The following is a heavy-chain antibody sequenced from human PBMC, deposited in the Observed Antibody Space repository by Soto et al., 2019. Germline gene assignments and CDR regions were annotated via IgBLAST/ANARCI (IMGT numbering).Heavy chain of an antibody. CDR3: ARADYYDSSGFYYDC. Sequence: QVQLVQSGAEVKKPGASVKVSCKASGYIFTNHYIHLVRQAPGQGLEWMGIINPSGGSTNYLQKFQGRITMTRDTSTSTVYMELSSLRSDDTAVYFCARADYYDSSGFYYDCWGQGSLVTVSS. D-gene: IGHD3-22*01. CDR2: INPSGGST. V-gene: IGHV1-46*01. J-gene: IGHJ4*02. CDR1: GYIFTNHY.